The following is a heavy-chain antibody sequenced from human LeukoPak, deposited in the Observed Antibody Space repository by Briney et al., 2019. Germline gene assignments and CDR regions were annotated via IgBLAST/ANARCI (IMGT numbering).Heavy chain of an antibody. D-gene: IGHD1-7*01. CDR1: GGTFSSYA. CDR3: AREERGELGYY. Sequence: WASVKVSCKASGGTFSSYAISWVRQAPGQGLEWMGRIIPILGIANYAQKFQGRVTMTRDTSTSTVYMELSSLRSEDTAVYYCAREERGELGYYWGQGTLVTVSS. CDR2: IIPILGIA. J-gene: IGHJ4*02. V-gene: IGHV1-69*04.